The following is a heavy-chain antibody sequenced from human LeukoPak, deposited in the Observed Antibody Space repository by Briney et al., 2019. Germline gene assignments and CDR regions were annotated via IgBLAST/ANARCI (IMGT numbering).Heavy chain of an antibody. V-gene: IGHV3-23*01. D-gene: IGHD6-19*01. CDR3: AKVSRVSSSGWPYSNFDY. CDR1: GFTLSSYA. J-gene: IGHJ4*02. CDR2: ICGSGGST. Sequence: GGSPRLSYAASGFTLSSYAMRWVRPAPGRGLEWGSAICGSGGSTYYADSVKRRFTISRDNSKNTLYLQMNSLRAEDTAVYYCAKVSRVSSSGWPYSNFDYWGQGTLVTVSS.